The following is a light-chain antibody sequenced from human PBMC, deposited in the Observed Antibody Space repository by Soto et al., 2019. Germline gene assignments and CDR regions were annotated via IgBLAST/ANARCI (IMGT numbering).Light chain of an antibody. CDR2: EVS. J-gene: IGLJ1*01. V-gene: IGLV2-14*01. CDR1: SSDVGTYNY. Sequence: QCALTQPASVSGSPGQSITISCTGTSSDVGTYNYVSWYQLHPGKAPKLMVYEVSNRPSGVSNRFSGSKSGNTASLTISGLQAEDEADYHCSSYTSSSTYVFGTGTKVTVL. CDR3: SSYTSSSTYV.